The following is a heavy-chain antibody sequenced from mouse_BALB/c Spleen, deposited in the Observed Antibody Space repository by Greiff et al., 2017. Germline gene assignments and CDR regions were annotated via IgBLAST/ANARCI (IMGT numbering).Heavy chain of an antibody. CDR1: GFSLTSYG. V-gene: IGHV2-9*02. CDR3: AREYGKSFAY. Sequence: VHLVESGPGLVAPSQSLSITCTVSGFSLTSYGVHWVRQPPGKGLEWLGVIWAGGSTNYNSALMSRLSISKDNSKSQVFLKMNSLQTDDTAMYYCAREYGKSFAYWGQGTLVTVSA. CDR2: IWAGGST. D-gene: IGHD2-1*01. J-gene: IGHJ3*01.